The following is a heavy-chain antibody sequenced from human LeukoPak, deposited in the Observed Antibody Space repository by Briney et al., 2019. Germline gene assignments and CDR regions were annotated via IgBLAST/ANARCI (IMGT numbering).Heavy chain of an antibody. V-gene: IGHV3-21*06. CDR3: AVGISGTPLDY. D-gene: IGHD1-7*01. CDR1: GFTFSGHT. J-gene: IGHJ4*02. Sequence: GGSLRLSCAVSGFTFSGHTMHWVRQAPGKGLEWVSSISSNSNYIYYADSVKGRFTISRDYAKSSLYLQLNSLRAEDTAVYYCAVGISGTPLDYWGQGALVTVSS. CDR2: ISSNSNYI.